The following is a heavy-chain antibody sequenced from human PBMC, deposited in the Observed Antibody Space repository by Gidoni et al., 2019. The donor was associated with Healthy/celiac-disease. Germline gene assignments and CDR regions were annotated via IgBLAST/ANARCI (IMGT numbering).Heavy chain of an antibody. J-gene: IGHJ5*02. Sequence: QVQLVESGGGGVQPGRSRRLSGAASGFTFSSYGMHWVRQAPGKGLGWVAVISYDGSNKYYADSVKGRFTISRDNSKNTLYLQMNSLRAEDTAVYYCAKDLTGDGWNWFDPWGQGTLVTVSS. V-gene: IGHV3-30*18. CDR3: AKDLTGDGWNWFDP. CDR1: GFTFSSYG. CDR2: ISYDGSNK. D-gene: IGHD7-27*01.